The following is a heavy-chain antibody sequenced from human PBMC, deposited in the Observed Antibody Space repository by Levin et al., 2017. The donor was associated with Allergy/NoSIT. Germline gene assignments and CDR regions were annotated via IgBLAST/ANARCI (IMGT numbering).Heavy chain of an antibody. CDR3: ARLLQRDARDY. J-gene: IGHJ4*02. CDR1: GFTFNSYW. D-gene: IGHD2-21*02. Sequence: GESLKISCAASGFTFNSYWMSWVRQAPGKGLEWVANIKQDGSEKYYVDSVKGRFTASRDNAKNSLYLQMNSLRAEDTAVYYCARLLQRDARDYWGQGTLVTVSS. V-gene: IGHV3-7*01. CDR2: IKQDGSEK.